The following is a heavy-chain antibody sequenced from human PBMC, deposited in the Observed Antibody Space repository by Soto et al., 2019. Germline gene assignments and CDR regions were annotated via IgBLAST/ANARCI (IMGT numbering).Heavy chain of an antibody. D-gene: IGHD6-19*01. CDR2: ISDSGATT. J-gene: IGHJ4*02. V-gene: IGHV3-23*01. CDR1: GFPFGENA. CDR3: AKEDTSSGSLDY. Sequence: GSLRLSCAASGFPFGENAMSWVRQAPGKGLEWVSGISDSGATTYYADSVRGRFTISRDNSKNTLYLQMKSLRAEDSASYYCAKEDTSSGSLDYWGQGALVTVS.